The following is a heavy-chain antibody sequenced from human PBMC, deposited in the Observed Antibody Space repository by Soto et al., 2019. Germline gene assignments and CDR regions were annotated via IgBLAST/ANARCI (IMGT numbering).Heavy chain of an antibody. D-gene: IGHD6-13*01. CDR1: GFPLRNYA. J-gene: IGHJ4*02. Sequence: EVQLLESGGGLVQPGGSLRLSCVASGFPLRNYAMSWVRQAPGKGLEWVSAITGRGDITFYVDSVKGRFTISRDDSKNTLYLQINSLRAEDTAVYYCARPPWGITSWYGDRWGQGTLVTVSS. V-gene: IGHV3-23*01. CDR2: ITGRGDIT. CDR3: ARPPWGITSWYGDR.